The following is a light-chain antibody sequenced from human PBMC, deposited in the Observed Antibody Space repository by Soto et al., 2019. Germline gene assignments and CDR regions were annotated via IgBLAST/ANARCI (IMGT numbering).Light chain of an antibody. J-gene: IGLJ1*01. CDR3: SSYTSSSPYV. Sequence: QSALTQPASVSGSRGQSITISCTGTSSDVGGYNYVSWYQQYPGKAPKLMIYDVSNRPSGVSNRFSGSKSGNTASLTISGLQAEDEADYYCSSYTSSSPYVFGTGTNVTVL. CDR1: SSDVGGYNY. V-gene: IGLV2-14*01. CDR2: DVS.